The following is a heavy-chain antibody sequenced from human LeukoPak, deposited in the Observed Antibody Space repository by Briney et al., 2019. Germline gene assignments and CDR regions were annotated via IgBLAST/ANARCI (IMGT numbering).Heavy chain of an antibody. CDR3: ARARRGGSGSYYLYYYYYYMDV. Sequence: QPGGSLRLSCAASAFTFSSYAMSWVRQAPGKGLEWVSSITGSGGNTYYAVSVKGRFTISRDNSKNTLYLQMNSLRAEDTAVYYCARARRGGSGSYYLYYYYYYMDVWGKGTTVTVSS. CDR1: AFTFSSYA. D-gene: IGHD3-10*01. J-gene: IGHJ6*03. CDR2: ITGSGGNT. V-gene: IGHV3-23*01.